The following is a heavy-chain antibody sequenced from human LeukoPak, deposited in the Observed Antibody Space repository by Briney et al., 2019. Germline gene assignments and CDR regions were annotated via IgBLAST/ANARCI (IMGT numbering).Heavy chain of an antibody. Sequence: TGGSLRLSCAASGFTFSSYWMSWVRQAPGKGLEWVAKIKQDGSEKYYVDSVEGRFTISRDNAKNSLYLQMNSLRAEDTAVYYCARVPPTVWAFDIWGQGTMVTVSS. CDR2: IKQDGSEK. D-gene: IGHD2-21*01. V-gene: IGHV3-7*01. CDR3: ARVPPTVWAFDI. J-gene: IGHJ3*02. CDR1: GFTFSSYW.